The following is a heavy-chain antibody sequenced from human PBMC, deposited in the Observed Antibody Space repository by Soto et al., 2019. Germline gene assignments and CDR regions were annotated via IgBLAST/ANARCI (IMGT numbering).Heavy chain of an antibody. D-gene: IGHD6-6*01. CDR3: ARERPDGARLDP. CDR1: GGSISSGDYY. Sequence: QVQLQESSQGLVKPSQTLSLTCTVSGGSISSGDYYWSWIRQPPGKGLEWIGYIYYSGSTYYNPSLKSRVTISVDTSKNQFSLKLSSVTAADTAVYYCARERPDGARLDPWGQGTLVTVSS. CDR2: IYYSGST. V-gene: IGHV4-30-4*01. J-gene: IGHJ5*02.